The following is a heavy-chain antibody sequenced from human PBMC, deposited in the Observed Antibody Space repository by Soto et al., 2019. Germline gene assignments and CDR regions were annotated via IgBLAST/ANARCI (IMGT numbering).Heavy chain of an antibody. D-gene: IGHD3-3*01. CDR1: GGTFSSYA. CDR3: ARGVPKGYYDFWSGYPNWFDP. Sequence: SVKVSCKASGGTFSSYAISWVRQAPGQGLEWMGGIIPIFGTANYAQKFQGRVTITADKSTSTAYMELSSLRSEDTAVYYCARGVPKGYYDFWSGYPNWFDPWGQGTLVTVSS. V-gene: IGHV1-69*06. CDR2: IIPIFGTA. J-gene: IGHJ5*02.